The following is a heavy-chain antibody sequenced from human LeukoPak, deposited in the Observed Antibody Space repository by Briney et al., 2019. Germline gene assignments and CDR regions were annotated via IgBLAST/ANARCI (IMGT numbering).Heavy chain of an antibody. CDR2: INPNSGDT. CDR1: GYTFTSYD. Sequence: ASVKVSCKASGYTFTSYDINWVRQAPGQGLEWMGWINPNSGDTNYAQKFQGRVTTTRDTSTSTAYMELSRLRSDDTAVYYCARGRTSYYEGGFDYWGQGTLVTVSS. D-gene: IGHD1-26*01. V-gene: IGHV1-2*02. J-gene: IGHJ4*02. CDR3: ARGRTSYYEGGFDY.